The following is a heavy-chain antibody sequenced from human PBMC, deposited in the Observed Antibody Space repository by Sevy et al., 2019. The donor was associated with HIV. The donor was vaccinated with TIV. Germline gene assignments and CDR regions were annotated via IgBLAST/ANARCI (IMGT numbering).Heavy chain of an antibody. CDR2: ISYDGTYK. CDR3: AKGPSLHYDSSGYYDY. CDR1: GFTFSDYV. D-gene: IGHD3-22*01. Sequence: GGSLRLSCAASGFTFSDYVMHWVRQAPGKGLQWVALISYDGTYKYYEDSVKGRFTISRDDSKNTLYLQVNSLRTDDTAVYYCAKGPSLHYDSSGYYDYWGQGTLVTVSS. J-gene: IGHJ4*02. V-gene: IGHV3-30*18.